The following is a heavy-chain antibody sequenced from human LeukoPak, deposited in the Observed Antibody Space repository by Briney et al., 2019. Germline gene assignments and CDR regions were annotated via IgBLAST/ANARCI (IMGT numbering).Heavy chain of an antibody. CDR2: ISYDGSNK. J-gene: IGHJ4*02. V-gene: IGHV3-30*03. D-gene: IGHD1-26*01. CDR3: ARDIGSYEGLDY. CDR1: GFTFSSYG. Sequence: GRSLRLSCAASGFTFSSYGMHWVRQAPGKGLEWVAVISYDGSNKYYADSVKGRFTISRDNSKNTLYLQMNSLRAEDTAVYYCARDIGSYEGLDYWGQGTLVTVSS.